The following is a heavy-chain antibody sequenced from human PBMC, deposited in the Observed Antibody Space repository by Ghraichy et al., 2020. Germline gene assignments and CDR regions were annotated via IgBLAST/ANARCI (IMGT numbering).Heavy chain of an antibody. D-gene: IGHD3-10*01. CDR3: AGEFGSPTYYFQY. CDR1: GGSISSYY. CDR2: IDASGST. Sequence: SETLSLTCTVSGGSISSYYWSWIRQSAGKGLEWIGHIDASGSTNYSPSLKSRVTMSVDTSKNQFSLKLTSVTAADTAVYYCAGEFGSPTYYFQYWGQGTLVTVSS. V-gene: IGHV4-4*07. J-gene: IGHJ4*02.